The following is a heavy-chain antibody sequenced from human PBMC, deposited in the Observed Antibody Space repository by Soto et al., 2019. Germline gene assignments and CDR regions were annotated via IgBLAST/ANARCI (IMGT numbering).Heavy chain of an antibody. Sequence: QVLLVQSGAQVKDPVSSVKVSCKASGGTFISYVYNWVRQAPGQGREWMGGIIPMFNITNFAQKFQGRITITADESTTTAYMELSSLRSEDTAVYYCARWPTVSRPTYGMDVWGQGTTVTVSS. CDR1: GGTFISYV. V-gene: IGHV1-69*01. D-gene: IGHD4-4*01. CDR2: IIPMFNIT. J-gene: IGHJ6*02. CDR3: ARWPTVSRPTYGMDV.